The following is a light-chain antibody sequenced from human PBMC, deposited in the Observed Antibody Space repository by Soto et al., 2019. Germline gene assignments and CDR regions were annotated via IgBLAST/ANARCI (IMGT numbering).Light chain of an antibody. CDR2: AAS. J-gene: IGKJ4*01. CDR3: QKYNSAPLT. CDR1: QGISSY. Sequence: DIQMTQSPSSLSASVGDRVTITCRASQGISSYLAWYQQKPGEVPKLLIYAASTLQSGVPSRFSGSGSGTDFTLTISSLPPEDVATYYCQKYNSAPLTFGGGTKVEI. V-gene: IGKV1-27*01.